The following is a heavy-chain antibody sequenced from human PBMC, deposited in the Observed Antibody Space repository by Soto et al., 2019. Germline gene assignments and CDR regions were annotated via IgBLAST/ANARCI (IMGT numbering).Heavy chain of an antibody. CDR3: ARGYDSSGYYYFDY. J-gene: IGHJ4*02. D-gene: IGHD3-22*01. V-gene: IGHV4-34*01. CDR1: GGSFSGYY. Sequence: LSLTCAVYGGSFSGYYWSWIRQPPGKGLEWIGEINHSGSTNYNPSLKSRVTISVDTSKNQFSLKLSSVTAADTAVYYCARGYDSSGYYYFDYWGQGTLVTVSS. CDR2: INHSGST.